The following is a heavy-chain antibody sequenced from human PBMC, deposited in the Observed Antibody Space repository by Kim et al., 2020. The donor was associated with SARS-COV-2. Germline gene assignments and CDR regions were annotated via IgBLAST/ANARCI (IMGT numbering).Heavy chain of an antibody. CDR2: IYYSGST. J-gene: IGHJ6*02. D-gene: IGHD2-2*01. V-gene: IGHV4-39*01. CDR3: ARRPAALYYGMDV. CDR1: GGSISSSSYY. Sequence: SETLSLTCTVSGGSISSSSYYWGWIRQPPGKGLEWIGSIYYSGSTYYNPSLKSRVTISVDTSKNQFSLKLSSVTAADTAVYYCARRPAALYYGMDVWGQGTTVTVSS.